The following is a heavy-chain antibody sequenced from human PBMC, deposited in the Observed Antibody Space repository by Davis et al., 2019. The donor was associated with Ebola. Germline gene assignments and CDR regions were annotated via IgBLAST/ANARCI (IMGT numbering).Heavy chain of an antibody. CDR1: GYSFPMYA. D-gene: IGHD3-3*01. CDR3: ARTRYDFWSGYQDY. J-gene: IGHJ4*02. CDR2: ISAYNGNT. Sequence: ASVKVSCKASGYSFPMYAMYWVRQAPGQGLEWMGWISAYNGNTNYAQKLQGRVTMTTDTSTSTAYMELRSLRSDDTAVYYCARTRYDFWSGYQDYWGQGALVTVSS. V-gene: IGHV1-18*01.